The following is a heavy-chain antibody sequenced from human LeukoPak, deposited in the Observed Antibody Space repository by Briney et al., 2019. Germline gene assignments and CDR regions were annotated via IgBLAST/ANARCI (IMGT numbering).Heavy chain of an antibody. D-gene: IGHD6-13*01. Sequence: GGSLRLSCAASGFTVSSNYMSWVRQAPGKGLEWVSVIYSGGSTYYADSVKGRFTISRDNSKNTLYPQMNSLRAEDTAVYYCARGIAAAGTTRDYWGQGTLVTVSS. CDR1: GFTVSSNY. CDR3: ARGIAAAGTTRDY. V-gene: IGHV3-66*01. CDR2: IYSGGST. J-gene: IGHJ4*02.